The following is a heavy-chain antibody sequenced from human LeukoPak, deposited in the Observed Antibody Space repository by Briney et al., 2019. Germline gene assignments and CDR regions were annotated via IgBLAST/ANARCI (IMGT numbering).Heavy chain of an antibody. V-gene: IGHV4-59*01. J-gene: IGHJ4*02. D-gene: IGHD2-2*01. CDR2: IYYSGST. CDR1: GGSISSYY. CDR3: ASAYCSSTSCSIDY. Sequence: SETLSLTCTVSGGSISSYYWSWIRQPPGKGLEWIGYIYYSGSTNYNPSLKSRVTISVDTSKNQFSLKLSSVTAADTAVYYCASAYCSSTSCSIDYWGQGTLVTVSS.